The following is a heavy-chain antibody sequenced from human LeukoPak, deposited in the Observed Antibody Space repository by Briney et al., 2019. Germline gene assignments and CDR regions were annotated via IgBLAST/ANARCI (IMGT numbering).Heavy chain of an antibody. J-gene: IGHJ5*02. V-gene: IGHV4-39*07. D-gene: IGHD3-16*02. CDR2: IYYSGST. Sequence: PSETLSLTCTVSGGSISSSGYYWGWIRQPPGKGLEWIGSIYYSGSTNYNPSLKSRVTISVDTSKNQFSLKLSSVTAADTAVYYCARMPPLGDYVWGSYRYTGNWFDPWGQGTLVTASS. CDR3: ARMPPLGDYVWGSYRYTGNWFDP. CDR1: GGSISSSGYY.